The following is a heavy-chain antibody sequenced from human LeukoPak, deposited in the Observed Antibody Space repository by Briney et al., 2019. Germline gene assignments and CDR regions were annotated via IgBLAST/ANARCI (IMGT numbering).Heavy chain of an antibody. CDR3: ASEGDAFDI. CDR2: ITRTSTYI. CDR1: GFTFSSYT. V-gene: IGHV3-21*01. Sequence: GGSLRLSCAASGFTFSSYTMHWVRQAPGKGLEWVSSITRTSTYIYYADSLKGRFTVSRDNAKNSLYLQMNSLRVDDTAVYYCASEGDAFDIWGQGTMVTVSS. J-gene: IGHJ3*02.